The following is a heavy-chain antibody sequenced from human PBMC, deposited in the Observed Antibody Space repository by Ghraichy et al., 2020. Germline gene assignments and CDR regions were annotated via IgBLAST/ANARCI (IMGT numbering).Heavy chain of an antibody. V-gene: IGHV4-59*01. CDR3: ARESCYDICGGMDV. J-gene: IGHJ6*02. CDR1: GGSISSYY. D-gene: IGHD3-9*01. Sequence: SQTLSLTCTVSGGSISSYYWSWIRQPPGKGLEWIGYIYYSGSTNYNPSLKSRVTISVDTSKNQFSLKLSSVTAADTAVYYCARESCYDICGGMDVWGQGTTVTVSS. CDR2: IYYSGST.